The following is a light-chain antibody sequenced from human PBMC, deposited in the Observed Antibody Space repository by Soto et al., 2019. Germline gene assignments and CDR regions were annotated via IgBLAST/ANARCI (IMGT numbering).Light chain of an antibody. J-gene: IGKJ5*01. CDR2: RTS. V-gene: IGKV3-20*01. Sequence: EIVLTQSPGPRSLSPGERATLSCRASQSVSSTYLAWYQQKPGQAPRLLIYRTSTRATGIPDRFSGSGSGTDFTLTIRRLEPEDFAVYYCQQFGSSVTFGQGTRLEIK. CDR1: QSVSSTY. CDR3: QQFGSSVT.